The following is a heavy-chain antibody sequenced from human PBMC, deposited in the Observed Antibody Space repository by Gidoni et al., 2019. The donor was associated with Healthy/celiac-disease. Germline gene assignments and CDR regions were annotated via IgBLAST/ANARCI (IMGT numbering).Heavy chain of an antibody. Sequence: QVQLVQSGAEVKKPGSSVKVSCKAPGGTFSSYAISWLRQARGQGLEWMGGIIPIFGTANYGKKFQGRVTITADESTSTAYMELSSLRSEDKAVYYCATVRGQLGYCSGGCLYYYYYYGMDVWGQGTTVTVSS. D-gene: IGHD2-15*01. V-gene: IGHV1-69*01. CDR1: GGTFSSYA. CDR2: IIPIFGTA. J-gene: IGHJ6*02. CDR3: ATVRGQLGYCSGGCLYYYYYYGMDV.